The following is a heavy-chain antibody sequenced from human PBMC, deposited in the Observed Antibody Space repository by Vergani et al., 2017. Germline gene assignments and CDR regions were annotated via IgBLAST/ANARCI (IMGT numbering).Heavy chain of an antibody. V-gene: IGHV4-30-2*03. CDR2: IFQSGSP. J-gene: IGHJ6*03. CDR1: GGSISSGAFS. Sequence: QLQLQESGSGLVKPSQTLSLNCAASGGSISSGAFSWGWIRQPPGRGLQWIGHIFQSGSPDYNASLKSRVTISVDTSKNQFSLKLNSVTAADTAVYYCARHKERLVPGNYYYYYYMDVWGKGTTVTVSS. CDR3: ARHKERLVPGNYYYYYYMDV. D-gene: IGHD3-10*01.